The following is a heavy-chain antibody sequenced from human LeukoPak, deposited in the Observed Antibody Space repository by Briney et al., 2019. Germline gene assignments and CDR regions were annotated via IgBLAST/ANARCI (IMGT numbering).Heavy chain of an antibody. Sequence: SETLSLTCAVYGGSFNDYYWTWIRQPPGKGLEWIGEINHSGSTNCNPSLKSRVTISLDTSENQSSLKLTSVTAADTAVYYCARGLTFYGILTGLDSWGQGTLVTVSS. V-gene: IGHV4-34*01. CDR1: GGSFNDYY. D-gene: IGHD3-9*01. CDR3: ARGLTFYGILTGLDS. CDR2: INHSGST. J-gene: IGHJ1*01.